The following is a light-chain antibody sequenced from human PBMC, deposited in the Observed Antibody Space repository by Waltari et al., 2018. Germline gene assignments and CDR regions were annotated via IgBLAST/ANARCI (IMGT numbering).Light chain of an antibody. CDR3: SSYTSSSTRV. CDR2: EVS. V-gene: IGLV2-14*01. Sequence: QSALTQPASVSGSPGQSITISCTGTSSDVGGYNYVPWYQQHPGKAPKLMIYEVSNRPSGVSNRFSGSKSGSTASLTISGLQAEDEADYYCSSYTSSSTRVFGGGTKLTVL. CDR1: SSDVGGYNY. J-gene: IGLJ2*01.